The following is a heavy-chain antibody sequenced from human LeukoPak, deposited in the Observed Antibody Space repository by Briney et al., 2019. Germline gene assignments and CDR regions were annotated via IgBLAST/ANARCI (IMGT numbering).Heavy chain of an antibody. CDR3: AKGTIVAATTTPFDY. CDR1: GFTFSSYW. Sequence: GGSLRLSCVASGFTFSSYWMSWVRQTPGKGLEWISYITSRSSFTYFADSVKGRFTISRDNSKNTLFLQMNSLRPEDTAVYYCAKGTIVAATTTPFDYWGQGTLVTVSS. V-gene: IGHV3-21*05. D-gene: IGHD1-26*01. J-gene: IGHJ4*02. CDR2: ITSRSSFT.